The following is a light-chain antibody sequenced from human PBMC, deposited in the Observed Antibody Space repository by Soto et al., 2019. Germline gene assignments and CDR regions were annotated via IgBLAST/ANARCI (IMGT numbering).Light chain of an antibody. CDR1: QSVYSSY. J-gene: IGKJ2*01. CDR3: QYYGASLYT. Sequence: EIVLTQSPGTLSLSPGERATLSCRASQSVYSSYLAWYHHKPGQAPRLLIYSASSRATGIPDRFSGSGSGTDFTLTSSRLEPEDVAVYYCQYYGASLYTFGQGTKLEIK. V-gene: IGKV3-20*01. CDR2: SAS.